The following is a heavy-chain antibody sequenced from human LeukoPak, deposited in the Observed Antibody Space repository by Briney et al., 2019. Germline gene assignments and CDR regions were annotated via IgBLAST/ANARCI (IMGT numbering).Heavy chain of an antibody. CDR1: GYTFTSYY. V-gene: IGHV1-46*01. CDR2: INPSGGST. D-gene: IGHD4-11*01. CDR3: ARSYSDFDY. J-gene: IGHJ4*02. Sequence: ASVKVSCKASGYTFTSYYMHSVRHAPGQGLEWMGIINPSGGSTSYAQKFQGRVTMTRDTSTSTVYMELSSLRSEDTAVFYCARSYSDFDYWGQGTLVTVSS.